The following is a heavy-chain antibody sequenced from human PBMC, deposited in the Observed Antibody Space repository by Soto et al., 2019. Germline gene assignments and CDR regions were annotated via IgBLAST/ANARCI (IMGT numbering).Heavy chain of an antibody. D-gene: IGHD2-8*01. Sequence: PGGSLGLSCAASGFTFSSYEMNWVRQAPGKGLEWVSYISTSGNTIHYADSVKGRFTISRDNAKKSVCLQMNSLRAEDTAVYYCARALMVSHYYGMDVWGQGTTVTVSS. CDR3: ARALMVSHYYGMDV. J-gene: IGHJ6*02. V-gene: IGHV3-48*03. CDR2: ISTSGNTI. CDR1: GFTFSSYE.